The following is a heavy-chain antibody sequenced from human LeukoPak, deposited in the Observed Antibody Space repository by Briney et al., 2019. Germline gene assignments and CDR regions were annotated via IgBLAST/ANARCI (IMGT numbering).Heavy chain of an antibody. CDR2: IWFDGSQQ. D-gene: IGHD6-6*01. Sequence: GGSLRLSCAASGYTFTDHGMHWVRQAPGKGLEWVADIWFDGSQQYYADAVKGRFTISRDISKSILYLQMDSLRAEDTGVYYCARDLAAARLDFRGQGTLVTVSS. CDR1: GYTFTDHG. J-gene: IGHJ4*02. V-gene: IGHV3-33*01. CDR3: ARDLAAARLDF.